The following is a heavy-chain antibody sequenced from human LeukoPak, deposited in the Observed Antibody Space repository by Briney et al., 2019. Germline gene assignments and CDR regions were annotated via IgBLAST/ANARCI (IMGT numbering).Heavy chain of an antibody. D-gene: IGHD3-10*02. CDR2: ISSSGSTI. Sequence: PGGSLRLSCAASGFYVGRYWMSWVRQAPGKGLEWVSYISSSGSTIYYADSVKGRFTVSRDNAKNSLYLQMNSLRAEDTAVYYCAELGITMIGGVWGKGTTVTISS. V-gene: IGHV3-48*03. CDR1: GFYVGRYW. J-gene: IGHJ6*04. CDR3: AELGITMIGGV.